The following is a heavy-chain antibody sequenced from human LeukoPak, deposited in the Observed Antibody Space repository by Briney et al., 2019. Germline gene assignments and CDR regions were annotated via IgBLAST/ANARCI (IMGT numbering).Heavy chain of an antibody. CDR2: IIPIFGTA. CDR3: ARGVDTAIADYFDY. Sequence: SVKVSCKASGGTFSNYAISWVRQAPGQGLEWMGGIIPIFGTANYAQKFQGRVTITADETTSTAYMVLSSLRSEDTAVYYCARGVDTAIADYFDYWGQGTLVTVSS. D-gene: IGHD5-18*01. CDR1: GGTFSNYA. V-gene: IGHV1-69*13. J-gene: IGHJ4*02.